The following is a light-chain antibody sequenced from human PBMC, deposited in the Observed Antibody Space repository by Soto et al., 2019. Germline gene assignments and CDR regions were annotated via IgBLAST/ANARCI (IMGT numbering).Light chain of an antibody. V-gene: IGLV2-14*01. CDR1: SSDIGGYNY. J-gene: IGLJ1*01. CDR3: ISYAGSNDSPYV. CDR2: GVS. Sequence: QSALTQPASVSGSPGQSITISCIGTSSDIGGYNYVSWYQQHPGKAPKLIIYGVSKRPSGVSDRFSGSKSGNTASLTISGLQAEDEADYYCISYAGSNDSPYVFGTGTKLTVL.